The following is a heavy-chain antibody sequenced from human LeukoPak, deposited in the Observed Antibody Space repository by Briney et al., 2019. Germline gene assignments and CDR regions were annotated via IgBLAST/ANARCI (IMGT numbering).Heavy chain of an antibody. CDR2: IRSKAYGGTT. CDR1: GFTFGDYA. J-gene: IGHJ4*02. Sequence: DPGGSLRLSCTASGFTFGDYAMSWVRQAPGKGLEWVGYIRSKAYGGTTEYAASVKGRFTISRDDSKSIAYLQMNSLKTEDTAVYYCTRVYCSSTSCYRVLGFDYWGQGTLVTVSS. D-gene: IGHD2-2*02. CDR3: TRVYCSSTSCYRVLGFDY. V-gene: IGHV3-49*04.